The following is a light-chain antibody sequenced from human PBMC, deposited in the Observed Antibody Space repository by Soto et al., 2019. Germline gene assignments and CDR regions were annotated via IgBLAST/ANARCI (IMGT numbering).Light chain of an antibody. Sequence: QSALTQPRSVSGSPGQSVTISCTGTSSDVGAYNYVSWYQQHPGKAPKFMIYDVSKRPSGVPDRFSGSKSGNTASLTISGLQAEDEADYHCCSYAGTYSYVFGTGTKV. J-gene: IGLJ1*01. CDR2: DVS. V-gene: IGLV2-11*01. CDR3: CSYAGTYSYV. CDR1: SSDVGAYNY.